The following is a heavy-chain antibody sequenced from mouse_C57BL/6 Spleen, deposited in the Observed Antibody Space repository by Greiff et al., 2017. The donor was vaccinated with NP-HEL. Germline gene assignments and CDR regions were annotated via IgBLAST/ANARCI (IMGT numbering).Heavy chain of an antibody. CDR1: GYAFSSYW. CDR2: IYPGDGDT. D-gene: IGHD1-1*01. CDR3: ARGDYGSRWYCDV. Sequence: VQVVESGAELVKPGASVKISCKASGYAFSSYWMNWVKQRPGKGLEWIGQIYPGDGDTNYNGKFKGKATLTADKSSSTAYMQLSSLTSEDSAVYFCARGDYGSRWYCDVWGTGTTVTVSS. V-gene: IGHV1-80*01. J-gene: IGHJ1*03.